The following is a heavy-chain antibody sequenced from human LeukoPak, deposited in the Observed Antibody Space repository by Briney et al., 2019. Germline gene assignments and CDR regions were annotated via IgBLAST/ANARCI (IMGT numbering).Heavy chain of an antibody. CDR2: INHSGST. CDR3: ARGQWLALTDWFDP. J-gene: IGHJ5*02. Sequence: PSETLSLTCAVYGGSFSGYYWSWIRQPPGKGLEWIGEINHSGSTNYNPSLKSRVTISVDTSKNQFSLKLSSVTAADTAVYYCARGQWLALTDWFDPWGQGTLDTVSS. D-gene: IGHD6-19*01. CDR1: GGSFSGYY. V-gene: IGHV4-34*01.